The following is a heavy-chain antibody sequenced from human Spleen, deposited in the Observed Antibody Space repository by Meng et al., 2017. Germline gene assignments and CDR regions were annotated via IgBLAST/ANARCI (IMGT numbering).Heavy chain of an antibody. CDR1: GFTFSNAY. J-gene: IGHJ3*02. CDR2: IKSKPDGETI. Sequence: GESLKISCEGSGFTFSNAYMTWVRQVPGKRLEWVGRIKSKPDGETIDYAAPVKGRFTISRDDSKNTVYLQMNSLRAEDTALYYCARESGYCSGGSCRADAFDIWGQGTMVTVSS. V-gene: IGHV3-15*01. D-gene: IGHD2-15*01. CDR3: ARESGYCSGGSCRADAFDI.